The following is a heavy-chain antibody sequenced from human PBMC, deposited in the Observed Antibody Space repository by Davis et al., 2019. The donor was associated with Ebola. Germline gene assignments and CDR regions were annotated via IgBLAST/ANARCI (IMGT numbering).Heavy chain of an antibody. Sequence: PGGSLRLSCAASGFTVSSYYMSWVRQAPGKGLEWVSVIYSGGSTYYADSVKGRFTIARHNSKNTLYLQMNSLHQGPIGLPPGTLLQEHLWG. J-gene: IGHJ6*01. CDR3: TLLQEHL. CDR1: GFTVSSYY. V-gene: IGHV3-53*04. CDR2: IYSGGST.